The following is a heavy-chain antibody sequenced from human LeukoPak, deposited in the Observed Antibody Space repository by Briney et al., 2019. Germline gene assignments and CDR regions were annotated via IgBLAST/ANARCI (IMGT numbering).Heavy chain of an antibody. Sequence: GGSLRLSCAASGFTFSSYEMSWVRQAPGKGLEWVSYISSGGSTIYYADSVKGRFTISRDNAKNSLYLQMNSLRAGDTAVYYCEELGITMIGGVWGKGTTVTISS. J-gene: IGHJ6*04. CDR1: GFTFSSYE. CDR2: ISSGGSTI. V-gene: IGHV3-48*03. D-gene: IGHD3-10*02. CDR3: EELGITMIGGV.